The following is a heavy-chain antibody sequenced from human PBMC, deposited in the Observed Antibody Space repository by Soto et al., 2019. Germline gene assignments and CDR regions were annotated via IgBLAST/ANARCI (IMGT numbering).Heavy chain of an antibody. CDR3: ARGRAVAGTLLKLWFAP. Sequence: SETLSLTCAVYGGSFSGYYWSWIRQPPGKGLEWIGEINHSGSTNYNPSLKSRVTISVDTSKNQFSLKLSSVTAADTAVYYCARGRAVAGTLLKLWFAPWGQGSLVT. D-gene: IGHD6-13*01. J-gene: IGHJ5*02. V-gene: IGHV4-34*01. CDR2: INHSGST. CDR1: GGSFSGYY.